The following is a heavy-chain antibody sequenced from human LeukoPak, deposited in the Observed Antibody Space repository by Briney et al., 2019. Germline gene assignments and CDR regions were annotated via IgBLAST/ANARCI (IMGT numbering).Heavy chain of an antibody. V-gene: IGHV3-21*04. CDR3: ATHPGYCSSTSCPYYYYYYMDV. CDR2: ISSSSSYI. D-gene: IGHD2-2*01. Sequence: GGSLRLSCAASGFTFSSYSMNWVRQAPGKGLEWVSSISSSSSYIYYADSVKGRFTISRDNAKNSLYLQMNSLRAEDTAVYYCATHPGYCSSTSCPYYYYYYMDVWGKGTTVTVSS. J-gene: IGHJ6*03. CDR1: GFTFSSYS.